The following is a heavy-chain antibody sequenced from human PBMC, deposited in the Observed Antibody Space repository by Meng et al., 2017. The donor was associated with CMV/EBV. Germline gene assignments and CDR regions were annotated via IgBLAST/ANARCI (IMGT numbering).Heavy chain of an antibody. CDR3: ARDRGWKAAMDV. CDR1: GYTFTGYY. CDR2: INPNSGGT. D-gene: IGHD3-10*01. Sequence: ASVKVSCKASGYTFTGYYMHWVRQAPGQGLEWMGWINPNSGGTNYAQKFQGRVTMTRDTSISTAYMELSRLRSDDTAVYYCARDRGWKAAMDVWGQGTTVTVSS. V-gene: IGHV1-2*02. J-gene: IGHJ6*02.